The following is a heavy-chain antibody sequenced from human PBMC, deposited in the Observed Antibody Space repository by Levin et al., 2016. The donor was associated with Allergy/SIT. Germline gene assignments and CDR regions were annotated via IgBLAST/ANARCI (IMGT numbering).Heavy chain of an antibody. V-gene: IGHV3-30*18. J-gene: IGHJ6*02. Sequence: VRQAPGKGLEWVAVISYDGSNKYYADSVKGRFTISRDNSKNTLYLQMNSLRAEDTAVYYCAKDQVLRFLEWSHYNGMDVWGQGTTVTVSS. CDR3: AKDQVLRFLEWSHYNGMDV. D-gene: IGHD3-3*01. CDR2: ISYDGSNK.